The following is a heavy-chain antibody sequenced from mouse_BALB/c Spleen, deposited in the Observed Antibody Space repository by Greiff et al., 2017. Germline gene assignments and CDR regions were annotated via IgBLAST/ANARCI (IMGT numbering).Heavy chain of an antibody. J-gene: IGHJ4*01. Sequence: QVQLKESGPSLVQPSQCLSITCTASGFSLTSYGVHWVRQSPGKGLEWLGVIWSGGSTDYNAAFMSRLSITKDNSKSQVFFKMNSLQADETAIYYCDKNIGGSYVGAMDYWGQGTSVTVSS. D-gene: IGHD1-1*02. CDR1: GFSLTSYG. CDR2: IWSGGST. V-gene: IGHV2-5-1*01. CDR3: DKNIGGSYVGAMDY.